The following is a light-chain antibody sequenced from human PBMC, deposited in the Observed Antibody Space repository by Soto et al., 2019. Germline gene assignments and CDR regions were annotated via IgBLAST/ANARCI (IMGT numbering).Light chain of an antibody. J-gene: IGKJ2*01. Sequence: DIVMTQSPDSLAVSLGERATINCKSSQSVLYSSNNKNYLAWYQQKPGQPPKLLIYWASTRESGVPDRFSGSGSGTDFTLTISSLQAEDVAVYYCQQHYSTPPTFGQGTKLEIK. V-gene: IGKV4-1*01. CDR2: WAS. CDR3: QQHYSTPPT. CDR1: QSVLYSSNNKNY.